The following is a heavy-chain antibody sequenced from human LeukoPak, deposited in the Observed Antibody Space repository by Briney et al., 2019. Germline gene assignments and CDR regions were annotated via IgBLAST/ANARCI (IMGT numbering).Heavy chain of an antibody. J-gene: IGHJ4*02. CDR1: GFTFSTYY. Sequence: GGSLRLSCAASGFTFSTYYMAWVRQAPGKGLEWVANIRQDGSEKFYEDSVKGRFTISRDNGGNSLYLQMNSLRAEDTAVYYRAGGSGWLIDSWGRGTLVTVSS. CDR3: AGGSGWLIDS. CDR2: IRQDGSEK. D-gene: IGHD6-19*01. V-gene: IGHV3-7*05.